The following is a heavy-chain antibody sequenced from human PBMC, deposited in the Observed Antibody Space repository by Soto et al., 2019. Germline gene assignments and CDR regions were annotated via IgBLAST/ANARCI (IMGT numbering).Heavy chain of an antibody. Sequence: PGGSLRLSCAASGFTFSSYAMSWVRQAPGKGLEWVSGISGSGGSTYYADSVKGRFTFSRDNSKNTLYLQRNSLRAEDTAVYYCARVETSNYYDSSGTPYYYYGMDVWGQGPTVTISS. CDR2: ISGSGGST. J-gene: IGHJ6*02. D-gene: IGHD3-22*01. CDR1: GFTFSSYA. V-gene: IGHV3-23*01. CDR3: ARVETSNYYDSSGTPYYYYGMDV.